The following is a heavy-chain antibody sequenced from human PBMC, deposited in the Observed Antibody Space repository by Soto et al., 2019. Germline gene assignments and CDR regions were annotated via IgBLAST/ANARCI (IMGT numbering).Heavy chain of an antibody. Sequence: QVQLQESGPGLVKPSQTLSLTCSVSGESISSGGYYWSWIRHPGKGLEWIGYIYDSESAYYNPSLKSRVTISMDTSKNHFAMRLSSVTAADTAVYYCARASSSSSAADYWGQGTLATVSS. CDR2: IYDSESA. CDR1: GESISSGGYY. V-gene: IGHV4-31*03. CDR3: ARASSSSSAADY. J-gene: IGHJ4*02. D-gene: IGHD6-6*01.